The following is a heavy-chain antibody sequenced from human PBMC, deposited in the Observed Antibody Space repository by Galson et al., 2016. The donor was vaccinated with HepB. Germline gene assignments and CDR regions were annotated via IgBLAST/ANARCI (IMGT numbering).Heavy chain of an antibody. Sequence: SLRLSCAASGFTVSNYAMSWVRQAPGKGLEWVSGISSSGDSTYYADSVKSRVAISRDNSKDTLYLEMNSLRDGDTAFYYCAKDTAPGHTYGYFDYWGQGTLVTVSS. J-gene: IGHJ4*02. CDR1: GFTVSNYA. D-gene: IGHD1-14*01. V-gene: IGHV3-23*01. CDR2: ISSSGDST. CDR3: AKDTAPGHTYGYFDY.